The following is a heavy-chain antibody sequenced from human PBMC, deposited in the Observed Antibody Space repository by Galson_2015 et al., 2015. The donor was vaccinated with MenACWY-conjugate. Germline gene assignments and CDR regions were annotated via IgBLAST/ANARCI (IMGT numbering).Heavy chain of an antibody. CDR2: IGAYNGNT. Sequence: SVKVSCKASGYTLTSYGISWVRQAPGQGLEWMGWIGAYNGNTNYAQKLQGRVTMTTDTSTSTAYMELRSLRSDDTAVYYCTIFGVVLGHDYWGQGTLVTVSS. D-gene: IGHD3-3*01. CDR3: TIFGVVLGHDY. CDR1: GYTLTSYG. V-gene: IGHV1-18*01. J-gene: IGHJ4*02.